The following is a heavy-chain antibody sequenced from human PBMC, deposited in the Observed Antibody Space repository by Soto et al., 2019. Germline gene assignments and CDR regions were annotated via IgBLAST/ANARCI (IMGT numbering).Heavy chain of an antibody. CDR3: ARERSSSKGFDP. J-gene: IGHJ5*02. CDR1: GYTFTSYD. Sequence: QVQLVQSGAEVKKPGASVKVSCKASGYTFTSYDINWVRQATGQGLEWMGWMNPNSGNTGYAQKFQGRVTMTTNTSISTAYMELSSLRSEDTAVYYCARERSSSKGFDPWGQGTLVTVSS. V-gene: IGHV1-8*01. D-gene: IGHD3-16*02. CDR2: MNPNSGNT.